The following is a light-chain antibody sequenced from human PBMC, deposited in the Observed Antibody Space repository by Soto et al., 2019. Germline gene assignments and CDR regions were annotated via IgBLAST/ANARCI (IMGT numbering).Light chain of an antibody. CDR1: SSDVGGYNY. Sequence: QSVLTQPPSASGSPGQSVTISCTGTSSDVGGYNYVSWYQQHPGKVPKLMIYEVNKRPSGVPDRFSGSKSGNTASLTVSGLQAEDEADYYCSSFAGSSSYVFGTGTKVTVL. CDR3: SSFAGSSSYV. V-gene: IGLV2-8*01. J-gene: IGLJ1*01. CDR2: EVN.